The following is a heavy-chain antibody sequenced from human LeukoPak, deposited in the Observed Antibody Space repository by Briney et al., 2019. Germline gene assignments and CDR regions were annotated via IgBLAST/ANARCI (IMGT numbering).Heavy chain of an antibody. J-gene: IGHJ4*02. Sequence: PGGSLRLSCAASGFTFSSYAMSWVRQAPGKGLEWVSAISGSGGSTYHADSVKGRFTISRDNSKNTLYLQMNSLRAEDTAVYYCAKVLGGYYGSGSLFDYWGQGTLVTVSS. CDR1: GFTFSSYA. CDR3: AKVLGGYYGSGSLFDY. D-gene: IGHD3-10*01. V-gene: IGHV3-23*01. CDR2: ISGSGGST.